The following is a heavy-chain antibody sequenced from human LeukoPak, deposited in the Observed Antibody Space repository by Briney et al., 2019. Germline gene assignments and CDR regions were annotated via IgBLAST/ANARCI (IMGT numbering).Heavy chain of an antibody. D-gene: IGHD3-16*01. J-gene: IGHJ6*02. CDR2: ISYDGSNK. V-gene: IGHV3-30*18. CDR3: AKGDYYGMDV. CDR1: GFTFSSYG. Sequence: GRSLRLSCAASGFTFSSYGMHWVRQAPGKGLEWVAVISYDGSNKYYADSMKGRFTISRDNSKNTLYLQMNSLRAEDTAVYYCAKGDYYGMDVWGQGTTVTVSS.